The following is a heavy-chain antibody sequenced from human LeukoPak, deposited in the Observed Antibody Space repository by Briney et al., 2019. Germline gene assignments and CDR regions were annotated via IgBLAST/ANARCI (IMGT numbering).Heavy chain of an antibody. V-gene: IGHV1-46*01. CDR3: ARGRPTTYYYYYYMDV. Sequence: ASVKVSCKASGYTFTSYYMHWVRQAPGQGLEWMGIINPSGGSTSYAQKFQGRVTMTRDTSTSTVYMELSSLRSEDTAAYYCARGRPTTYYYYYYMDVWGKGTTVTVSS. CDR1: GYTFTSYY. CDR2: INPSGGST. J-gene: IGHJ6*03. D-gene: IGHD4-11*01.